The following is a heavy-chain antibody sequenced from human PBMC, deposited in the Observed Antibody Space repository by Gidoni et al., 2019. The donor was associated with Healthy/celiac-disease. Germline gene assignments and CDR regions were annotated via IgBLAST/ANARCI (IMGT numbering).Heavy chain of an antibody. Sequence: EVQLLESGGGLVQHGGSLRLSCAASGFTFSSYAMSWVRQAPGKGREWVSAISCSGGSTYYADSVKGRFTISRDNSKNTLYLQMNSLRAEDTAVYYCANWAYGYNYDYWGQGTLVTVSS. D-gene: IGHD5-12*01. CDR1: GFTFSSYA. CDR3: ANWAYGYNYDY. V-gene: IGHV3-23*01. CDR2: ISCSGGST. J-gene: IGHJ4*02.